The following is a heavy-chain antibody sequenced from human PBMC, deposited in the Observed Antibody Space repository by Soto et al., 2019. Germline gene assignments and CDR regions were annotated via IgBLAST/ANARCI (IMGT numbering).Heavy chain of an antibody. V-gene: IGHV3-13*05. CDR1: GFTFSNFD. Sequence: GGSLRLSCAPSGFTFSNFDMHWVRQVQGKGLEWVSAIGAARDPYYLGSVKGRFSISRENDKNSVYLQMNDLRAGDSAVYYCAIAYTGRLPLRAYYYYAMDVWGQGTTVTVSS. CDR3: AIAYTGRLPLRAYYYYAMDV. J-gene: IGHJ6*02. D-gene: IGHD2-15*01. CDR2: IGAARDP.